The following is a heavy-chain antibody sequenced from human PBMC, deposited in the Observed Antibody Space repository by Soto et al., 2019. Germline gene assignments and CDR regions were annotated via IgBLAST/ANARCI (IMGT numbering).Heavy chain of an antibody. CDR1: GGSISSSNW. V-gene: IGHV4-4*02. Sequence: SETLSLTCAVSGGSISSSNWWSWVRQPPGKGLEWIGEIYHSGSTNYNPSLKSRVTISVDTSKNQFSLKLSSVTAADTPVYYCAREVAYGEIWFDPWGQGTPVTAPQ. CDR3: AREVAYGEIWFDP. D-gene: IGHD3-10*01. CDR2: IYHSGST. J-gene: IGHJ5*02.